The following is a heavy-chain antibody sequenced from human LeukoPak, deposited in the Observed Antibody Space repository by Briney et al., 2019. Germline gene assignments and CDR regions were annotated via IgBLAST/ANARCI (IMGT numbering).Heavy chain of an antibody. CDR2: IIPILGIA. D-gene: IGHD3-10*01. Sequence: ASVKVSCKASGGTFSSYAISWVRQAPGQGLEWMGRIIPILGIANYAQKFQGRVTITADESTSTAYMELSSLRSEDTAVYYCARPYGSGRKGAFDIWGQGTMVTVSS. CDR1: GGTFSSYA. J-gene: IGHJ3*02. V-gene: IGHV1-69*04. CDR3: ARPYGSGRKGAFDI.